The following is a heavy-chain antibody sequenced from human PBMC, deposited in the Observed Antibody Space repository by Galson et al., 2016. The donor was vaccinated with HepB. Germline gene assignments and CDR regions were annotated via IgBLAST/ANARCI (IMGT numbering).Heavy chain of an antibody. D-gene: IGHD3-9*01. V-gene: IGHV4-30-2*01. Sequence: TLSLTCVVSGGSISSGGYSWGWIRQPPGKGLEWIGFIYHTGTTSYNPSLKSRVTTSIDRSKNQFSLKLSSVTAADTAVYHCARSLCDWSLAAFDIWGLGTMVTVS. CDR3: ARSLCDWSLAAFDI. CDR1: GGSISSGGYS. J-gene: IGHJ3*02. CDR2: IYHTGTT.